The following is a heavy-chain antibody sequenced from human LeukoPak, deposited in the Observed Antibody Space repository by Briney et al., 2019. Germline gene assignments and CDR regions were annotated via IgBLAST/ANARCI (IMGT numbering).Heavy chain of an antibody. J-gene: IGHJ5*02. CDR2: IYPADSDI. CDR3: ARQEYCSGGSCYTWFDP. D-gene: IGHD2-15*01. V-gene: IGHV5-51*01. Sequence: GASLQISCKGSGCRITNYWIAWVRQMPGKGLEGMGIIYPADSDIRYSPSFQGQVTISADKYISTAYLQWSSLKASDTAMYYCARQEYCSGGSCYTWFDPWGQGTLVTVSS. CDR1: GCRITNYW.